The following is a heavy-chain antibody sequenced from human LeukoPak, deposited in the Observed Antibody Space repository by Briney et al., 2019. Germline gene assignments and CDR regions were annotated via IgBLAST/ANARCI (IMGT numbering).Heavy chain of an antibody. V-gene: IGHV3-30*18. J-gene: IGHJ4*02. CDR3: AKDYYYGSGTLDY. Sequence: GGSLRLSCAGSGFTFSSYGMHWVRQAPGKGLEWVAVISYDGSNKYYADSVKGRFTISRDNSKNTLYLQMNSLRAEDTAVYYCAKDYYYGSGTLDYWGQGTLVTVPS. D-gene: IGHD3-10*01. CDR2: ISYDGSNK. CDR1: GFTFSSYG.